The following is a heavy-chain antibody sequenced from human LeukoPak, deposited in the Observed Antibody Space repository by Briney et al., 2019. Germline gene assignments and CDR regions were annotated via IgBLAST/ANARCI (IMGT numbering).Heavy chain of an antibody. Sequence: GRSLRLSCTGSGFTFGDYAISWFRQAPGKGLEWVSFVRSKIYAETTEYAASVKGRFTISRDDSKSIAYLQMNSLKTEDTAVYYCQKYSSSSLDFWGQGTLVTVSS. D-gene: IGHD6-6*01. CDR3: QKYSSSSLDF. J-gene: IGHJ4*02. CDR2: VRSKIYAETT. V-gene: IGHV3-49*03. CDR1: GFTFGDYA.